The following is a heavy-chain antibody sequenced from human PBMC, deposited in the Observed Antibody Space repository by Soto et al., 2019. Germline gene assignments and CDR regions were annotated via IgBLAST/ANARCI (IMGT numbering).Heavy chain of an antibody. J-gene: IGHJ5*01. CDR1: GFTFSTHG. D-gene: IGHD6-19*01. CDR2: ISHDGSAK. CDR3: AKDWGETGWYNWFYS. Sequence: QVQLVESGGGLVQPGTSLRLSCAASGFTFSTHGMHWVRQAPGKGLEWVAMISHDGSAKHYVDSVKGRFTISRDTSKNTLFLQMDSLRVEDTAIYYCAKDWGETGWYNWFYSWGQGTLVTVSS. V-gene: IGHV3-30*18.